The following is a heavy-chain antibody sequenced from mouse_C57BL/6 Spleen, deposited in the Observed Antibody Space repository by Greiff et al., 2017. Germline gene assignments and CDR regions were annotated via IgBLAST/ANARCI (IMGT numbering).Heavy chain of an antibody. D-gene: IGHD2-3*01. J-gene: IGHJ4*01. Sequence: VKVVESGPELVKPGASVKLSCKASGYTFTSYDINWVKQRPGQGLEWIGWIYPRDGSTKYNEKFKGKATLTVDTSSSTAYIELHSLTSEDSAVYFCARADDGHYYAMDYWGQGTSVTVSS. CDR2: IYPRDGST. CDR1: GYTFTSYD. CDR3: ARADDGHYYAMDY. V-gene: IGHV1-85*01.